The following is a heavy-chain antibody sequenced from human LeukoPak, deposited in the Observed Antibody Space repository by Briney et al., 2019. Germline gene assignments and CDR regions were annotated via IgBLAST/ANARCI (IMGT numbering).Heavy chain of an antibody. J-gene: IGHJ4*02. CDR2: ISGSGGST. V-gene: IGHV3-23*01. D-gene: IGHD3-16*02. CDR3: AKVLNGIMIAFGGVIIDY. CDR1: GFTFSIYA. Sequence: PGGSLRLSYAASGFTFSIYAMSWVRQVPGKGPEWVSAISGSGGSTYYADSVKGRFTTSRDNSKNTLHLQMDSLRAEDTAVYYCAKVLNGIMIAFGGVIIDYWGQGTQVTVSS.